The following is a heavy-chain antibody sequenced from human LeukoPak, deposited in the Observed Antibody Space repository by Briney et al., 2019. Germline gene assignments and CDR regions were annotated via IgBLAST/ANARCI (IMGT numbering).Heavy chain of an antibody. J-gene: IGHJ6*02. CDR1: GFTFSIYW. V-gene: IGHV3-7*01. CDR3: ARDWQQLANYYYYGMDV. CDR2: INQDGSQK. Sequence: GGSLRLSCAASGFTFSIYWMSWVRQAPGKGLEWVANINQDGSQKYYVDSVKGRFTISRDNAKNSFFLQMNSLRAEDTAVYYCARDWQQLANYYYYGMDVWGQGTTVTVSS. D-gene: IGHD6-13*01.